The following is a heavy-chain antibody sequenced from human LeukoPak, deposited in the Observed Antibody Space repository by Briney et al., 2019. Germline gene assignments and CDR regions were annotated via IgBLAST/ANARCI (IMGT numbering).Heavy chain of an antibody. CDR1: GFTLSSYA. CDR2: ISSSSSDI. Sequence: AGGSLRLSCRGSGFTLSSYAMNWVRRAPGQGLEWVSSISSSSSDIYYTDSVKGRFTISRDNAKNSLYLQMNSLRAEDTAVYYCVTDYGGSSGAFDIWGQGTMVTVSS. CDR3: VTDYGGSSGAFDI. D-gene: IGHD4-23*01. V-gene: IGHV3-21*01. J-gene: IGHJ3*02.